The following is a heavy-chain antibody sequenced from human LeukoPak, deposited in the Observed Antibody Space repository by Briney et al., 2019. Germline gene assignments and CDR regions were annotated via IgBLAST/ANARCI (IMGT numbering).Heavy chain of an antibody. J-gene: IGHJ4*02. CDR2: IYYSGST. D-gene: IGHD5-18*01. CDR1: GGSISSGGYY. Sequence: PSETLSLTCTVSGGSISSGGYYWSWIRQHPGKGLEWIGYIYYSGSTYYNPSLKSRVTISVDTSKNQFSLKLSSVTAADTAVYYCARTGGYSYGYVGRIFDYWGQGTLVTVSS. CDR3: ARTGGYSYGYVGRIFDY. V-gene: IGHV4-31*03.